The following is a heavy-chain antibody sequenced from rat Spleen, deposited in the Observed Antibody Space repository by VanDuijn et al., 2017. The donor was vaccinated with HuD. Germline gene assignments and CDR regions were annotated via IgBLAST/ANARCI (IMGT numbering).Heavy chain of an antibody. CDR2: INTDGGST. Sequence: EVQLVESGGGLVQPGRSLKLSCVASGFTFSSYWMYWIRQAPGKGLEWVSSINTDGGSTYYPDSGKGRFTISRDNAENTVYLQMNSLRSEDTATYYCAKGHYSSYIWSVMDAWGQGASVTVSS. CDR3: AKGHYSSYIWSVMDA. CDR1: GFTFSSYW. V-gene: IGHV5-58*01. D-gene: IGHD1-2*01. J-gene: IGHJ4*01.